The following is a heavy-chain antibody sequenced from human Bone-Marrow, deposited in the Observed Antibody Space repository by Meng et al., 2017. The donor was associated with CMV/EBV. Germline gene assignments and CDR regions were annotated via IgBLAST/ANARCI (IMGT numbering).Heavy chain of an antibody. CDR3: ATVGLGMNWFDP. V-gene: IGHV4-34*01. Sequence: VQLQQWGAGLLKPSETLSLTCAVYVGSFSGYYWSWIRQPPGKGPEWIAEINHSGNTNYNPSLKSRVTISVDTSKNQFSLKLSSVTAADTAVYYCATVGLGMNWFDPWGQGTLVTVSS. CDR1: VGSFSGYY. J-gene: IGHJ5*02. CDR2: INHSGNT.